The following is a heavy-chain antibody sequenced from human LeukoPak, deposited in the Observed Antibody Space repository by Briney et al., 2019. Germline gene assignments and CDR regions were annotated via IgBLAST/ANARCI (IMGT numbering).Heavy chain of an antibody. V-gene: IGHV4-34*01. Sequence: SETLSLTCAVYGGSFSGNYWSWIRQPPGKGLEWIGEINHSGSTNYNPSLKSRVTISVDTSKNQFSLKLSSVTAADTAVYYCASVGGERWLQFWGQGTLVTVSS. CDR2: INHSGST. D-gene: IGHD5-24*01. J-gene: IGHJ1*01. CDR1: GGSFSGNY. CDR3: ASVGGERWLQF.